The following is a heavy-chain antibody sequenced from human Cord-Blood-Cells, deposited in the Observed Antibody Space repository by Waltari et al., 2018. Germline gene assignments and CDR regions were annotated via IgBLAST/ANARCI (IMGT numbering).Heavy chain of an antibody. CDR2: ISSSGSTI. V-gene: IGHV3-48*03. Sequence: EVQLVESGGGLVQPGGSLRLSCAASGFTFSSYEMNWVRQDPGKGLEWVSYISSSGSTIYYADSVKGRFTISRDNAKNSLYLQMNSLRAEDTAVYYCAREDGYDYYYYYGMDVWGQGTTVTVSS. D-gene: IGHD5-12*01. CDR1: GFTFSSYE. J-gene: IGHJ6*02. CDR3: AREDGYDYYYYYGMDV.